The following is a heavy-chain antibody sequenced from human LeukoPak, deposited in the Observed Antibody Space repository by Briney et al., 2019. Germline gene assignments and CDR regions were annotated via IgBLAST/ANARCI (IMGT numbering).Heavy chain of an antibody. CDR1: GGSISSGDYY. J-gene: IGHJ4*02. V-gene: IGHV4-30-4*01. D-gene: IGHD5-12*01. CDR3: ARDETGYGKNDY. Sequence: SETLSLTCTVSGGSISSGDYYWSWIRQPPGRGLEWIGYIYYSGSTYYNPSLKSRVAISVDTSKNQFSLKLNSVTAADTAVYYCARDETGYGKNDYWGQGTLVSVTS. CDR2: IYYSGST.